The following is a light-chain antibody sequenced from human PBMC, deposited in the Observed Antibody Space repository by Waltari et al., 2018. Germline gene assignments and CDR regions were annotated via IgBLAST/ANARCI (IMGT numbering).Light chain of an antibody. CDR1: SSDVGAYNY. V-gene: IGLV2-14*03. Sequence: QSALTQPASVSGSPGQSITISCTGTSSDVGAYNYVSWYQQHPGTAPKLMIYDVSYRPSGVSDRFSASKSGNTASLTISGLQAEDEAYYYCSSYTSGSTLCVFGGGTKLTVL. CDR2: DVS. CDR3: SSYTSGSTLCV. J-gene: IGLJ3*02.